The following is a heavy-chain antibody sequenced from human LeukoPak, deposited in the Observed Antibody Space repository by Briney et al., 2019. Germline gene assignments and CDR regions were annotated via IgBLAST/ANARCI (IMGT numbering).Heavy chain of an antibody. V-gene: IGHV3-30-3*01. D-gene: IGHD5-18*01. Sequence: GGSLRLSCAASGFTFSSYAMHWVRQAPGKGLEWVAAISYDGSNKYYADSVKGRFTISRDNSKNTLYLQMNSLRAEDTAVYYCARASGYSYGSYFDYWGQGTLVTVSS. CDR2: ISYDGSNK. J-gene: IGHJ4*02. CDR3: ARASGYSYGSYFDY. CDR1: GFTFSSYA.